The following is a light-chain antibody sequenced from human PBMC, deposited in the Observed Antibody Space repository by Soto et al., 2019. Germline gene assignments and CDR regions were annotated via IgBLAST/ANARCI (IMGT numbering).Light chain of an antibody. CDR2: GAS. Sequence: EIVLTQSPGTLSLSPGERATLSCRASQSVRSSHLAWYQQKPGQAPRLLIYGASTRATGIPARFSGRGSGTEFTLTISSLQPEDFATYFCLQDDDYPFTFGGGTKVDIK. CDR3: LQDDDYPFT. V-gene: IGKV3-20*01. J-gene: IGKJ4*01. CDR1: QSVRSSH.